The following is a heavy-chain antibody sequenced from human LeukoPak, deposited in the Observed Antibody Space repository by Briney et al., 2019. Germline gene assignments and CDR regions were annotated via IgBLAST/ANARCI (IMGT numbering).Heavy chain of an antibody. V-gene: IGHV4-59*12. Sequence: PSETLSLTCTVSGGSISSYYWSWIRQPPGKGLEWIGYIYYSGSTNYNPSLKSRVTISVDTSKNQFSLKLSSVTAADTAIYYCAARDILTGLHDYWGQGTLVTVSS. J-gene: IGHJ4*02. D-gene: IGHD3-9*01. CDR2: IYYSGST. CDR3: AARDILTGLHDY. CDR1: GGSISSYY.